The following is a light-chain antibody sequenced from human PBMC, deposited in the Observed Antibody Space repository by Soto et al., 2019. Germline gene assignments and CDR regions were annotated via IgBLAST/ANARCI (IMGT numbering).Light chain of an antibody. CDR2: TAG. J-gene: IGLJ1*01. CDR3: SAWDNSLNGYV. V-gene: IGLV1-44*01. CDR1: SSNIGSNT. Sequence: QLVLTQPLSVSASSGQRVTISCSGGSSNIGSNTVAWYQHLPGTAPPRLIFTAGQRPSEVPGRFSGCKSGTSASLAISELQCEDEGDYCCSAWDNSLNGYVFGPGTKLTVL.